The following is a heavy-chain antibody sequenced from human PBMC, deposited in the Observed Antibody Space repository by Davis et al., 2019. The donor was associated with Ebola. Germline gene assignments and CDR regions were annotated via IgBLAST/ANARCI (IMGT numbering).Heavy chain of an antibody. CDR1: GGSISTYY. D-gene: IGHD2-2*01. V-gene: IGHV4-59*01. J-gene: IGHJ4*02. CDR3: ARSTQYSSNWYVFDQ. Sequence: MPGGSLRLSCTVSGGSISTYYWSWIRQSPGKGLEWIGYVFHTGTTNYNPSLKSRVTISLDTSKNQFSLKVNSVTAADTAVYYCARSTQYSSNWYVFDQWGQGTLVTISS. CDR2: VFHTGTT.